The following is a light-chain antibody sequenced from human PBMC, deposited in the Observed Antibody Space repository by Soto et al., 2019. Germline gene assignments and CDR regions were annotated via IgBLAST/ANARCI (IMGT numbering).Light chain of an antibody. V-gene: IGLV2-23*02. CDR2: EVS. CDR3: CSYAGSNTFVV. Sequence: QSALTQPASVSGSPGQSITVSCTGTSGDVGSYNLVSWYQQHSGKAPKLMIYEVSKRPSGVSNRFSGSKSGNTASLTISGLQAEDEADYYCCSYAGSNTFVVFGGGTQLTVL. J-gene: IGLJ2*01. CDR1: SGDVGSYNL.